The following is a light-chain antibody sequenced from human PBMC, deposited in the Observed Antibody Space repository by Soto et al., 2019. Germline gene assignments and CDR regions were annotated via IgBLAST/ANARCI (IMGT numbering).Light chain of an antibody. J-gene: IGLJ1*01. CDR1: SNDVGAYNY. CDR2: EVT. V-gene: IGLV2-14*01. CDR3: SSYTTTGTHV. Sequence: QSALTQPASVSGSPGQSITISCTGTSNDVGAYNYVSWYQHHPGKAPNLIIFEVTNRPSGVSDRFSGSLSGNTPSLTISGLLPEDESDYFCSSYTTTGTHVFGTGTKLTVL.